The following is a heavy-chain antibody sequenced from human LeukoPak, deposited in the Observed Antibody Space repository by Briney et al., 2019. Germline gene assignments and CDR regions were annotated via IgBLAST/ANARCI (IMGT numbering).Heavy chain of an antibody. CDR3: AKEGTPQVSTWYDL. J-gene: IGHJ5*02. CDR1: GVTLSPYG. CDR2: ISYDGGTQ. V-gene: IGHV3-30*18. D-gene: IGHD3-10*01. Sequence: PGMSLRLSCAASGVTLSPYGMHWVRQAPGKGLEWVAVISYDGGTQHYADSVKGRFIISRDNPRNTLYLQMNILRTEDTAVYYCAKEGTPQVSTWYDLWGQGTQVIVSS.